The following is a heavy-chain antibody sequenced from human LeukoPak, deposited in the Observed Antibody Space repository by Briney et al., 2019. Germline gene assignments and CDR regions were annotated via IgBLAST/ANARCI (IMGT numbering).Heavy chain of an antibody. CDR1: GFTFSSYA. Sequence: GGALRLSCAASGFTFSSYAMSWVRPAPGKGLEWGSAISGSGGSTYYADSVKGRFTISRDNSKNTLYLQMNSLRAEDTAVYYCAKALIPDYYFDYWGQGTLVTVSS. J-gene: IGHJ4*02. CDR3: AKALIPDYYFDY. CDR2: ISGSGGST. V-gene: IGHV3-23*01. D-gene: IGHD2-21*01.